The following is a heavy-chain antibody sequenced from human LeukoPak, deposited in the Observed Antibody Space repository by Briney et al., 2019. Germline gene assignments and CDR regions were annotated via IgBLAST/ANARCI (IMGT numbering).Heavy chain of an antibody. D-gene: IGHD3-16*02. Sequence: GVSVKVSCKASGYTFTSYDINWVRQATGQGLEWMGWMNPNSGNTGYAQKFQGRVTMTRNTSISTAYMELSSLRSEDTAVYYCARADAYDYVWGSYRYNPHWFDPWGQGTLVTVSS. CDR3: ARADAYDYVWGSYRYNPHWFDP. J-gene: IGHJ5*02. CDR1: GYTFTSYD. CDR2: MNPNSGNT. V-gene: IGHV1-8*01.